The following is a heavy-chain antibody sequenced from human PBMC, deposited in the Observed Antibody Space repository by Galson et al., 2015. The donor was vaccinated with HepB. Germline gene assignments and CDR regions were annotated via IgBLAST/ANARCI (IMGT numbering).Heavy chain of an antibody. V-gene: IGHV4-31*03. Sequence: TLSLTCTVSGGSISSGGYYWSWIRQHPGKGLEWIGYIYYSGTTYYNPSLKSRVTMSVDTSKNQFSLKLTSVTAADTAVYYCARESLLRESYFDYWGQGTLVTVSS. D-gene: IGHD3-10*01. J-gene: IGHJ4*02. CDR3: ARESLLRESYFDY. CDR2: IYYSGTT. CDR1: GGSISSGGYY.